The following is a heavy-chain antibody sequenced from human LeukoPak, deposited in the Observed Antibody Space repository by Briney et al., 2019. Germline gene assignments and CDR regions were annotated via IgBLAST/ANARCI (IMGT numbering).Heavy chain of an antibody. CDR3: VRDLGDY. J-gene: IGHJ4*02. Sequence: GESLKISCVASGFTLSTYWMNWVRQGPGKALLWVARIDRDGTLMTHADSVEGRFTISRDNAQNTVYLQMNDLRDEDTATYYCVRDLGDYWGQGTLVTVSS. V-gene: IGHV3-74*03. CDR1: GFTLSTYW. CDR2: IDRDGTLM.